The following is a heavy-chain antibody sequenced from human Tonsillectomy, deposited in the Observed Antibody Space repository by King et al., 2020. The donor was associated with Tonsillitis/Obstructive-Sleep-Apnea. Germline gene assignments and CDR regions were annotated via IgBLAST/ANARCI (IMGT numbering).Heavy chain of an antibody. Sequence: VQLVESGGGVVQPGRSLRLSCAASGFTFSSYGMHWVRQAPGKGLEWVAVIWYDGSNKYYADSVKGRFTISRDNSKNTLYLQMNSLRAEDTAVYYCARDRVECSSTSCYAALWFDPWGQGTLVTVSS. CDR3: ARDRVECSSTSCYAALWFDP. D-gene: IGHD2-2*01. CDR2: IWYDGSNK. CDR1: GFTFSSYG. V-gene: IGHV3-33*01. J-gene: IGHJ5*02.